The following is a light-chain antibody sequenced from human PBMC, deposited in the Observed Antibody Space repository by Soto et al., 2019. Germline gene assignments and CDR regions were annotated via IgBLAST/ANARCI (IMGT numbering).Light chain of an antibody. CDR2: DAS. Sequence: EIVLTQSPATLSLSPGQRATLSCGASQSVSNRLAWYQQRPGLAPRLLIYDASTWATGIPDRFSGSGSGRDFTLTISRLEPEDSAVYYCQQYAGSPLTFGGGTKVEIK. J-gene: IGKJ4*01. CDR1: QSVSNR. V-gene: IGKV3D-20*01. CDR3: QQYAGSPLT.